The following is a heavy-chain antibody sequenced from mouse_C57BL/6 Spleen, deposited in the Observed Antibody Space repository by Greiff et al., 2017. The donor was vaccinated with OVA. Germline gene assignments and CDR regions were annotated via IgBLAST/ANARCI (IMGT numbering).Heavy chain of an antibody. CDR3: ARHETNWDHYYAMDY. CDR2: FYPGSGSI. Sequence: VQLQQSGAELVKPGASVKLFCQASGHTFTEYTIHWVKQRSGQGREWIGWFYPGSGSIKYNEKFKDKATLTADKSSSTVYMELSRLTSEDSAVYFCARHETNWDHYYAMDYWGQGTSVTVSS. D-gene: IGHD4-1*01. V-gene: IGHV1-62-2*01. J-gene: IGHJ4*01. CDR1: GHTFTEYT.